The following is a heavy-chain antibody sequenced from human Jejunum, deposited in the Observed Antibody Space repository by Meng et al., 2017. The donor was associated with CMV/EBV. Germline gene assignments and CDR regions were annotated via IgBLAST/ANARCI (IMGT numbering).Heavy chain of an antibody. D-gene: IGHD6-13*01. CDR2: ISYDGSNK. CDR3: ARDVLGTAASSASGYVY. V-gene: IGHV3-30*04. J-gene: IGHJ4*02. CDR1: FTFSSYA. Sequence: FTFSSYAMHWVRQAPGKGLEWVSVISYDGSNKYYADSVQGRFTISRDNSKNTLYLQMNSLRPEDTAVYYCARDVLGTAASSASGYVYWGQGTLVTVYS.